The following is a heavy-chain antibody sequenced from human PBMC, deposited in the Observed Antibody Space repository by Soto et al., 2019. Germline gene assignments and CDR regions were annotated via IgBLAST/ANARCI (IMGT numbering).Heavy chain of an antibody. J-gene: IGHJ4*02. CDR3: ANDRGRVVWFGELLNY. V-gene: IGHV3-30*18. D-gene: IGHD3-10*01. Sequence: QVQLVESGGGVVQPGRSLRLSCAASGFTFSSYGMHWVRQAPGKGLEWVAVISYDGSNKYYADSVKGRFTISRDNSKNTLYLQMHSLRDADTAVYYCANDRGRVVWFGELLNYWGQGTLVTVSS. CDR2: ISYDGSNK. CDR1: GFTFSSYG.